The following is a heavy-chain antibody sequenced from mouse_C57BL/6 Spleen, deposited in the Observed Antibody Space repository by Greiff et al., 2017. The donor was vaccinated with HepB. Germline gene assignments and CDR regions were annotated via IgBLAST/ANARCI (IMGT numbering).Heavy chain of an antibody. Sequence: EVKVVESEGGLVQPGSSMKLSCTASGFTFSDYYMAWVRQVPEKGLEWVANINYDGSSTYYLDSLKSRFLISRDNAKNILYLQMSSLKSEDTATYYCARDKLRYFDVWGTGTTVTVSS. CDR2: INYDGSST. CDR1: GFTFSDYY. J-gene: IGHJ1*03. V-gene: IGHV5-16*01. D-gene: IGHD2-1*01. CDR3: ARDKLRYFDV.